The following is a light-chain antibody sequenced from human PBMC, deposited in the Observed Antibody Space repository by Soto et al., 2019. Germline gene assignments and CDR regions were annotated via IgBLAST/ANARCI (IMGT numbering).Light chain of an antibody. V-gene: IGKV3-20*01. CDR3: QQYGSSPLT. Sequence: TGLTQSPGTLSLSPGERASLSCRASQSISGRYLAWYQQKPGQAPRLLIYDASSRATGIPDRFSGSGSGTDFILTISRLEPEDFAVYYCQQYGSSPLTFGGGTKVEIK. CDR2: DAS. J-gene: IGKJ4*01. CDR1: QSISGRY.